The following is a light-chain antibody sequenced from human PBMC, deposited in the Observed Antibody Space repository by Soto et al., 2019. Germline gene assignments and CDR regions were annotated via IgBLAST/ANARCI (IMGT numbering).Light chain of an antibody. V-gene: IGLV3-27*01. CDR2: KDS. CDR1: VLAKKY. J-gene: IGLJ3*02. CDR3: YSAAVWV. Sequence: SYELTQPSSVSVSPGQTARITCSGDVLAKKYARWFQQKPGQAPVLVIYKDSERPSGIPERFSGSSSGTTVTLTISGAQVEDEADYYCYSAAVWVFGGGTKLTVL.